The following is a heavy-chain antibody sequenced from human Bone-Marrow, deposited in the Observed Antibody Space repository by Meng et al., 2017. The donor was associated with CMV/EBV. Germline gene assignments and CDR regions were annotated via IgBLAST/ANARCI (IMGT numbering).Heavy chain of an antibody. J-gene: IGHJ4*02. CDR1: EYTFTGNF. Sequence: ASVKVSCKASEYTFTGNFIHWVRQAPGQGLEWMGWINPNSGGINLAQKFQGRVTMTRDTSFNTAYMDLRTLKSDDTAVYYCARGSDSGNSFEYFDFWGQGTLVTVSS. CDR2: INPNSGGI. D-gene: IGHD4-23*01. V-gene: IGHV1-2*02. CDR3: ARGSDSGNSFEYFDF.